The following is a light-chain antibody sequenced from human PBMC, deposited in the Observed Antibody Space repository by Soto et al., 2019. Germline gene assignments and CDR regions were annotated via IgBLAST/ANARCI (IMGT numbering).Light chain of an antibody. Sequence: EIVMTQSPATLSVSPGERATLSCRASQSVSSNLAWYQQNPGQAPRLLIYGASTRATGIPARFSGSGSGTEYSLTISSLQSEDFAVYYCQQYSEWPLTFGGGTKVEI. J-gene: IGKJ4*01. CDR1: QSVSSN. CDR3: QQYSEWPLT. CDR2: GAS. V-gene: IGKV3-15*01.